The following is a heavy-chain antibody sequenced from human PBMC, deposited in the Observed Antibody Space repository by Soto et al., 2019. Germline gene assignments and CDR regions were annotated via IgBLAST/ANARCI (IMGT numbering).Heavy chain of an antibody. J-gene: IGHJ4*02. Sequence: QVQLVESGGGVVQPGRSLRLSCAAAGFTFSRYGMHWVRQAPGKGPEGVAVISYDGSNKYYADSVKGRFTISRDNSKNTLYLQMNSLRAEDTAVYYCAKDSGGSRYYYDSSGFYWGQGTMVTVSS. CDR2: ISYDGSNK. V-gene: IGHV3-30*18. CDR1: GFTFSRYG. CDR3: AKDSGGSRYYYDSSGFY. D-gene: IGHD3-22*01.